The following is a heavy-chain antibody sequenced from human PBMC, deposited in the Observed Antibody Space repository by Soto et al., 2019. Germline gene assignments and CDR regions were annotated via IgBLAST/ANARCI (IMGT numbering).Heavy chain of an antibody. J-gene: IGHJ4*02. CDR2: LSGSGGST. D-gene: IGHD2-21*01. V-gene: IGHV3-23*01. CDR3: AKDLRDWRFFDY. Sequence: WCLRVSCAASGFSLQNYAVAWVCQAPGKGLEWVSSLSGSGGSTNYADSVKGRFTISRDNYKDILYLQMNNLRAEEPAMYYCAKDLRDWRFFDYSGLGTLLTVTS. CDR1: GFSLQNYA.